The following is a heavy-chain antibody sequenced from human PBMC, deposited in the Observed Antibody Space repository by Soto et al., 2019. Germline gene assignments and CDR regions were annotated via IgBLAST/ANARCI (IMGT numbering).Heavy chain of an antibody. V-gene: IGHV3-74*01. CDR2: ISGDGIAT. J-gene: IGHJ4*02. CDR3: TPIDYYDSG. CDR1: GFTFSSYW. Sequence: EVRLVESGGGLVQPGGSLRLSCAASGFTFSSYWMHWVRQAPGKGLVWVSRISGDGIATNYADSVKGRFTISRDNAKNTLYLQMNSLRAEDTAVYYCTPIDYYDSGWGQGTLVTVSS. D-gene: IGHD3-22*01.